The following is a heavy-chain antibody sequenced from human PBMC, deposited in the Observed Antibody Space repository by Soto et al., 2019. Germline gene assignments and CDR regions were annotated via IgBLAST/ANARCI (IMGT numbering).Heavy chain of an antibody. V-gene: IGHV4-59*01. J-gene: IGHJ4*02. CDR3: ARLDNFWSGYYINGGWNTTDY. Sequence: SETLSLTCTVSGGSISSYYWSWIRQPPGKGLEWIGYIYYSGSTNYNPSLKSRVTISVDTSKNQFSLKLSSVTAADTAVYYCARLDNFWSGYYINGGWNTTDYWGQGTLVTVSS. CDR1: GGSISSYY. CDR2: IYYSGST. D-gene: IGHD3-3*01.